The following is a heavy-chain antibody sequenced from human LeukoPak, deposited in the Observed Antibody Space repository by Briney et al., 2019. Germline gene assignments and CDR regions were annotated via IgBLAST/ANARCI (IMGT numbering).Heavy chain of an antibody. V-gene: IGHV1-58*01. D-gene: IGHD2-15*01. J-gene: IGHJ4*02. CDR1: GFTFTSSA. CDR2: IVVGSGNT. Sequence: SVKVSCKASGFTFTSSAVQWVRQARGQRLEWIGWIVVGSGNTNYAQKFQGRVTMTRDTSTSTAYMELSSLRSEDTAVYYCARSILRGPPFDYWGQGTLVTVSS. CDR3: ARSILRGPPFDY.